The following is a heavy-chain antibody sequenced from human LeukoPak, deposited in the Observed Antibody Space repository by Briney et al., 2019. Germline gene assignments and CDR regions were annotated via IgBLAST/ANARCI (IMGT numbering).Heavy chain of an antibody. D-gene: IGHD2-2*01. CDR1: GFTFSSYG. Sequence: ALRLSCAASGFTFSSYGMHWVRQAPGKGLEWVAVIWYDGSNKYYADSVKGRFTISRDNSKNTLYLQMNSLRAEDTAVYYCARDFRASLPAAILGSYYYGMDVWGQGTTVTVSS. V-gene: IGHV3-33*01. J-gene: IGHJ6*02. CDR3: ARDFRASLPAAILGSYYYGMDV. CDR2: IWYDGSNK.